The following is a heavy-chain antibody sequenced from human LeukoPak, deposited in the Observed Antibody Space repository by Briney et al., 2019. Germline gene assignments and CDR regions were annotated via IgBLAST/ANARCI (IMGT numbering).Heavy chain of an antibody. CDR1: GFTFSSYG. J-gene: IGHJ4*02. Sequence: GGSLRLSCAASGFTFSSYGMSWVRQAPGKGLEWVSTVSFSGGSTYYADSVKGRFTISRGTSKNTLYLQMNSLRAEDTAVYYCAKDPGRWEPNYWGQGTLVTVSS. V-gene: IGHV3-23*01. D-gene: IGHD1-26*01. CDR2: VSFSGGST. CDR3: AKDPGRWEPNY.